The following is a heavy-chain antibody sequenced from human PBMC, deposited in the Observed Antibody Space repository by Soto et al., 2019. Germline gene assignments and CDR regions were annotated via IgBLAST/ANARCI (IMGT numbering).Heavy chain of an antibody. CDR1: GGSISSVHW. CDR2: MHPSGST. Sequence: QVQPQESGPGLVRPSDTLSLTCAVSGGSISSVHWWSWVRQSPGKGLEWIGEMHPSGSTNYNPSLKSRVTVSMDKSRNQFPLKMYSVTAADTAVYFCARHGHNIYGFDVWGRGTTVTVSS. CDR3: ARHGHNIYGFDV. V-gene: IGHV4-4*02. J-gene: IGHJ6*02. D-gene: IGHD1-1*01.